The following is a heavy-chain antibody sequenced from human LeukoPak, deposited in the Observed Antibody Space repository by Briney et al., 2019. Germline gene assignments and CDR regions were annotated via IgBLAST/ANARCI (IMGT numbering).Heavy chain of an antibody. Sequence: SETLSLTCTLSGGSISSYYWSWIRQPPGKGLEWIGYIYYSGSTNYNPSLKSRVTISVDTSKNQFSLKLSSVTAADTAVYYCARVVKDYGGNSGWFDPWGQGTLVTVSS. J-gene: IGHJ5*02. D-gene: IGHD4-23*01. CDR3: ARVVKDYGGNSGWFDP. CDR1: GGSISSYY. V-gene: IGHV4-59*01. CDR2: IYYSGST.